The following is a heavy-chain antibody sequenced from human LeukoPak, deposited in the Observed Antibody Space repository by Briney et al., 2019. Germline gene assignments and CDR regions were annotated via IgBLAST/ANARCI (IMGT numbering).Heavy chain of an antibody. CDR3: ARVPYDSSGYYHYLFDY. D-gene: IGHD3-22*01. CDR1: GFTFSSYG. V-gene: IGHV3-33*01. CDR2: IWYDGSNK. J-gene: IGHJ4*02. Sequence: GRSLRLSCAASGFTFSSYGMHWVRQAPGKGLEWVAVIWYDGSNKYYADSVKGRFTISRDNSKNTLYLQMNSLRAEDTAVYYCARVPYDSSGYYHYLFDYWGQGTLVTVSS.